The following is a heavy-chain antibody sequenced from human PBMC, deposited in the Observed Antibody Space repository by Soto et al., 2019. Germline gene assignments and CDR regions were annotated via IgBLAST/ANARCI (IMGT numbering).Heavy chain of an antibody. CDR3: AGDINVDTARIFDY. V-gene: IGHV4-39*07. CDR2: IYYSGST. CDR1: GGSISSRNYC. Sequence: SETLSLTCTVSGGSISSRNYCWAWIRQSPVKGLEWIGSIYYSGSTNYNPSLKSRVTISVDTSKNQFSLKLSSVTAADTAVYYCAGDINVDTARIFDYWGQGTLVTVSS. J-gene: IGHJ4*02. D-gene: IGHD5-18*01.